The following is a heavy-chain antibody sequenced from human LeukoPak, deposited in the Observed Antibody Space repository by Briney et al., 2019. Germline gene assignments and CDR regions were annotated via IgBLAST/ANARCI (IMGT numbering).Heavy chain of an antibody. CDR3: AKSYDTSGYYSQFDY. CDR2: ISGSGGST. Sequence: AGGSLRLSCAVSGFTLSSYAMSWVRQAPGKGLEWVSAISGSGGSTYYEDSVKGRLTISRDNSKNTLYLQMNSLRAEDTAVYYCAKSYDTSGYYSQFDYWRQGTLVTVSS. D-gene: IGHD3-22*01. J-gene: IGHJ4*02. V-gene: IGHV3-23*01. CDR1: GFTLSSYA.